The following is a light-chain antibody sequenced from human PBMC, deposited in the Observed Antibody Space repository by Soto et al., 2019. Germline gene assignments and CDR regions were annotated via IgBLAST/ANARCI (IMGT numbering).Light chain of an antibody. V-gene: IGKV1-33*01. CDR2: DAS. CDR1: QDISNY. Sequence: DIQIAQSPSSLSASVLERFTITGQASQDISNYLNWYQQKPGKAPKVLIYDASNLGTGVPSRFSGSGSGTDFTFSISSLQPEDVATYYCQQYDGLPTFGQGTRLEIK. J-gene: IGKJ5*01. CDR3: QQYDGLPT.